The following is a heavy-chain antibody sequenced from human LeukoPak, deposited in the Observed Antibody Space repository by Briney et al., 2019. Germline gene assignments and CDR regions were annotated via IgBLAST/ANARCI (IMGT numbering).Heavy chain of an antibody. J-gene: IGHJ4*02. Sequence: GESLKISCKGSGYSFTSYWIGWVRQMPGKGLEWMGIIYPGDSDTRYSPSFQGQVTISADKSISTAYLQWSSLKASDTAMYYCARRGYCTNGVCHNFDYWGQGTLVTVSS. D-gene: IGHD2-8*01. V-gene: IGHV5-51*01. CDR3: ARRGYCTNGVCHNFDY. CDR1: GYSFTSYW. CDR2: IYPGDSDT.